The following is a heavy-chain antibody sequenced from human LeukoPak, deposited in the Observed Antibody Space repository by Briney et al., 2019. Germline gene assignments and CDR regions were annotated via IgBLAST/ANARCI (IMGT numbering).Heavy chain of an antibody. CDR3: ATAPTGYSSGWYYGY. CDR1: GGSINSDF. CDR2: IYYSGST. J-gene: IGHJ4*02. Sequence: PSETLSLTCTVSGGSINSDFWSWIRQPPGKGLEWIGYIYYSGSTNYNPSLKSRVTISVDTSKNQFSLKLSSVTAADTAVYYCATAPTGYSSGWYYGYWGQGTLVTVSS. D-gene: IGHD6-19*01. V-gene: IGHV4-59*01.